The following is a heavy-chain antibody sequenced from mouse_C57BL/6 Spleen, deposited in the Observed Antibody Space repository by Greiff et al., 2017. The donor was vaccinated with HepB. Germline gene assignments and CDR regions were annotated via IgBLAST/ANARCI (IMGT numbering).Heavy chain of an antibody. CDR2: IDPSDSYT. CDR1: GYTFTSYW. V-gene: IGHV1-69*01. Sequence: QVQLQQPGAELVMPGASVKLSCKASGYTFTSYWMHWVKQRPGQGLEWIGEIDPSDSYTNYNQKFKGKSTLTVDKSSSTAYMQLSSLTSEDSAVYYCARRIESSGSAWLAYGGQGTLVTVSA. CDR3: ARRIESSGSAWLAY. J-gene: IGHJ3*01. D-gene: IGHD3-2*02.